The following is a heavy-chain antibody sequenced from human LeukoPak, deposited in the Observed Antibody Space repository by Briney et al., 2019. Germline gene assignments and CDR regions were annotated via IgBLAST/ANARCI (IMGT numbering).Heavy chain of an antibody. CDR1: GGSISSYY. J-gene: IGHJ4*02. CDR2: IYYSGST. V-gene: IGHV4-59*01. Sequence: SETLSLTCTVSGGSISSYYWSWIRQPPGKGLEWIGYIYYSGSTNYKPSLKSRVTISVDTSKNQFSLILSSVTTADTAVYYCAREVVAAAGTVDYWGQGTLVTVSS. D-gene: IGHD6-13*01. CDR3: AREVVAAAGTVDY.